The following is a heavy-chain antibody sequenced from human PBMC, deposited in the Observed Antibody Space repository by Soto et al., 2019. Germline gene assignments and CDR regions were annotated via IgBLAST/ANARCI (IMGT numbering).Heavy chain of an antibody. J-gene: IGHJ4*02. Sequence: GGSLRLSCAASGFTFSSYSMNWVRQAPGKGLEWVSYISSSGSTIYYADSVKGRFTISRDNAKNSLYLQMNSLRADAPAVYYCASGLITGAGTRNYWGPGTLVTVSS. CDR2: ISSSGSTI. CDR1: GFTFSSYS. CDR3: ASGLITGAGTRNY. D-gene: IGHD6-19*01. V-gene: IGHV3-48*04.